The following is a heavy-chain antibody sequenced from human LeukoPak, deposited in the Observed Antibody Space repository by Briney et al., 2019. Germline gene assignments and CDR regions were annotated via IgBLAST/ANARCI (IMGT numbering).Heavy chain of an antibody. D-gene: IGHD2-21*01. CDR2: IKQDGSEK. Sequence: GGSLRLSCAASGFMFNNYWMTWVRQAPGKGLEWVANIKQDGSEKYYVDSVKGRFTISRDNAKNSLYLQMNSLRAEDTAVYYCAGDRRGGDYGYWGQGTLVTVSS. CDR3: AGDRRGGDYGY. V-gene: IGHV3-7*01. CDR1: GFMFNNYW. J-gene: IGHJ4*02.